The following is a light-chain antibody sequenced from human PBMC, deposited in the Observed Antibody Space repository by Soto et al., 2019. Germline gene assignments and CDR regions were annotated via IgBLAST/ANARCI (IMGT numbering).Light chain of an antibody. CDR3: QQYHSTPLT. J-gene: IGKJ4*01. Sequence: DIVMTQSPDSLAVSLGERATINCKSSQSVLYSSNNKNYLAWYQQKPGQPPKLLIYWASTRESGVPDRFSGSGSGTDFTLTISSLPASDAALYYCQQYHSTPLTFGGGTKVDI. CDR1: QSVLYSSNNKNY. V-gene: IGKV4-1*01. CDR2: WAS.